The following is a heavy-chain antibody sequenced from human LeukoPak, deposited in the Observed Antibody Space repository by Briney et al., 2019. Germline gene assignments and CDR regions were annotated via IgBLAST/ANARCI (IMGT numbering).Heavy chain of an antibody. D-gene: IGHD3-10*01. CDR2: IYSGGST. V-gene: IGHV3-53*01. CDR1: GFTVSSNY. J-gene: IGHJ5*02. CDR3: ARGGMVRDRRHFQFDH. Sequence: PGGSLRLSCAASGFTVSSNYMSWVRQAPGKGLEWVSIIYSGGSTFYADSVKGRFTISRDNSKNTLYLQMNSLRAEDTAVYYCARGGMVRDRRHFQFDHWGQGTLVTVSS.